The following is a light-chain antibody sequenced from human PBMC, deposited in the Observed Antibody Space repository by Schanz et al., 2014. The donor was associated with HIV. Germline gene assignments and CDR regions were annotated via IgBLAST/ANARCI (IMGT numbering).Light chain of an antibody. Sequence: DIQMAQSPSSLSASLGDRVTITCRASQGCGRYVAALLKEPGKAPKLLIYAASSLQSGVPSRFSGSGSGTDFTLTISSLQPEDFATYYCQQSYSTLMYTFGQGTKL. CDR3: QQSYSTLMYT. J-gene: IGKJ2*01. CDR2: AAS. CDR1: QGCGRY. V-gene: IGKV1-39*01.